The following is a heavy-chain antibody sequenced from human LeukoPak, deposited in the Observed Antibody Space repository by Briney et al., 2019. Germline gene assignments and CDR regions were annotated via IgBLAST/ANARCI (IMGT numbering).Heavy chain of an antibody. CDR2: IKQDGSEK. D-gene: IGHD3-16*01. V-gene: IGHV3-7*01. CDR3: ARDRGSYFDY. Sequence: GGSLRLSCEASGFTFSSYWMSWVRQAPGKGLEWVANIKQDGSEKYYADSVKGRFTISRDNAKNSLYLQMNSLRAEDTAVYYCARDRGSYFDYWGQGTLVTVSS. J-gene: IGHJ4*02. CDR1: GFTFSSYW.